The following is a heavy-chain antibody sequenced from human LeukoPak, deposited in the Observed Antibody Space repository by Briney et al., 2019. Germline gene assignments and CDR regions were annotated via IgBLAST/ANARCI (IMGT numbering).Heavy chain of an antibody. CDR2: ICGSGGST. J-gene: IGHJ4*02. CDR3: AKDLRRGYSYGYESY. CDR1: GFTFSSYA. Sequence: GGSLRLSCAASGFTFSSYAMSWVRQAPGKGLEWVSAICGSGGSTYYADSVKGRFTISRDNSKNTLYLQMNSLRAEDTAVYYCAKDLRRGYSYGYESYWGQGTLVTVSS. D-gene: IGHD5-18*01. V-gene: IGHV3-23*01.